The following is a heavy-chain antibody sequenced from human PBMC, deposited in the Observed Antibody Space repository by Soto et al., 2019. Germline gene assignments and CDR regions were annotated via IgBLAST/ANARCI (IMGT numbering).Heavy chain of an antibody. J-gene: IGHJ6*02. CDR3: ARGPVVRYFDWLPRTGYYYGMDV. Sequence: QVQLVQSGAEVKKPGASVKVSCKASGYTFTSYDINWVRQATGQGLEWMGWMNPNSGNTGYAQKFQGRVTKTRKTAISTAYLDLSSLRSEVTAVYYCARGPVVRYFDWLPRTGYYYGMDVWGQGTTVTVSS. D-gene: IGHD3-9*01. CDR2: MNPNSGNT. CDR1: GYTFTSYD. V-gene: IGHV1-8*01.